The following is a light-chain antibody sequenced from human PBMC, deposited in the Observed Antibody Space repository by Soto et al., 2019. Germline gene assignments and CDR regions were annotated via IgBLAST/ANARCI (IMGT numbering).Light chain of an antibody. V-gene: IGKV1-5*01. CDR2: DAS. Sequence: DIQMTQSPSTLSASVGDRVTITCRASQNIGNWLAWYQQKPGKTRDLLIYDASSLDSGVPLRFNSSGSGTEFPLTISSLQTDDSATYYCQQYNDDPWTFGQGTKVEIQ. J-gene: IGKJ1*01. CDR3: QQYNDDPWT. CDR1: QNIGNW.